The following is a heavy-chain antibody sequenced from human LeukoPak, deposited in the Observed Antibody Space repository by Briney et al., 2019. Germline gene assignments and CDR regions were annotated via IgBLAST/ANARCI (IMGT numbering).Heavy chain of an antibody. D-gene: IGHD6-19*01. CDR2: INHSGST. CDR3: ARRKAVAGYTFDY. J-gene: IGHJ4*02. Sequence: PSETLSLTCAVYGGSFSGYYWSWIRQPPGKGLEWIGEINHSGSTNYNPSPKSRVTISVDTSKNQFSLKLSSVTAADTAVYYCARRKAVAGYTFDYWGQGTLVTVSS. CDR1: GGSFSGYY. V-gene: IGHV4-34*01.